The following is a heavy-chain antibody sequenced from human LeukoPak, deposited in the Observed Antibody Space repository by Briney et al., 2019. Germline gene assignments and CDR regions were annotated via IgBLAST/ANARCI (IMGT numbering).Heavy chain of an antibody. CDR3: AKCGIAAPKNGWFDP. CDR1: GFTFSSYA. V-gene: IGHV3-23*01. CDR2: ISGTGGST. Sequence: PGGSLRLSCAASGFTFSSYAMSWVRQAPGKGLEWVSAISGTGGSTYYADSVKGRFTISRDNSKNTLYLQMNSLRAEDTAVYYCAKCGIAAPKNGWFDPWGQGTLVTVSS. J-gene: IGHJ5*02. D-gene: IGHD6-13*01.